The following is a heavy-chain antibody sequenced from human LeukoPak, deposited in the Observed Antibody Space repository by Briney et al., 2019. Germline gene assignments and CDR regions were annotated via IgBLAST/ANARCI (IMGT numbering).Heavy chain of an antibody. CDR3: ARQRDGYSYGSGNY. CDR1: GFTFSSYG. V-gene: IGHV3-30*03. CDR2: ISYDGSNK. D-gene: IGHD5-18*01. Sequence: GGSLRLSCAASGFTFSSYGMHWVRQAPGKGLEWVAVISYDGSNKYYADSVKGRFTISRDNSKNTLYLQMNSLRAEDTAVYYCARQRDGYSYGSGNYWGQGTLVTVSS. J-gene: IGHJ4*02.